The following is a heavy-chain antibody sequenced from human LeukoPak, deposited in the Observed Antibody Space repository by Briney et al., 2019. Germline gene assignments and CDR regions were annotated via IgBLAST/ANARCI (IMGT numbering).Heavy chain of an antibody. CDR2: IYYSGST. V-gene: IGHV4-59*01. CDR3: ARLGYCSGGSCYAHAPYYYYYYMDV. D-gene: IGHD2-15*01. CDR1: GGSFSSYY. Sequence: SETLSLTCAVYGGSFSSYYWSWIRQPPGKGLEWIGYIYYSGSTNYNPSLKSRVTISVDTSKNQFSLKLSSVTAADTAVYYCARLGYCSGGSCYAHAPYYYYYYMDVWGKGTTVTVSS. J-gene: IGHJ6*03.